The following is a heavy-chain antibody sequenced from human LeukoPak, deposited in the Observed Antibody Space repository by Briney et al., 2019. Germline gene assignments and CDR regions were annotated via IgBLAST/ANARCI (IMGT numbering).Heavy chain of an antibody. CDR2: ISSSGSTI. V-gene: IGHV3-48*03. CDR3: ARSEHYYDSSGLTYYFDY. J-gene: IGHJ4*02. D-gene: IGHD3-22*01. Sequence: PGGPLRLSCAASGFTFSSYEMNWVRQAPGKGLEWVSYISSSGSTIYYADSVKGRFTISRDNAKNSLYLQMNSLRAEDTAVYYCARSEHYYDSSGLTYYFDYWGQGALVTVSS. CDR1: GFTFSSYE.